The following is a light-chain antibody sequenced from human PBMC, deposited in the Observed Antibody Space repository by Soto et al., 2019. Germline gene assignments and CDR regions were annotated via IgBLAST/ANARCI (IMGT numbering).Light chain of an antibody. V-gene: IGKV3-15*01. CDR2: GAS. J-gene: IGKJ1*01. CDR3: QQYNSYSGT. Sequence: EIVMTQSPATLSVSPGERATLTCRASQSVSSYLDWYQQKPVKAPRLLIYGASTIPTGIPARFSGSGSGTEFTLTISSLQSEDFATYYCQQYNSYSGTFGQGTKVDIK. CDR1: QSVSSY.